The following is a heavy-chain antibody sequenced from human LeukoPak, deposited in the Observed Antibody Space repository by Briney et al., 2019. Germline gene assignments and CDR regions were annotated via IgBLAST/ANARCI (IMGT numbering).Heavy chain of an antibody. CDR3: ARSISNWFDP. CDR2: INHSGST. CDR1: AGSFSGYY. V-gene: IGHV4-34*01. J-gene: IGHJ5*02. D-gene: IGHD6-6*01. Sequence: KPSETLSLTCAVYAGSFSGYYWSWIRQPPGKGLEWIGEINHSGSTNYNPSLKSRVTISVDTSKNQFSLKLSSVTAADTAVYYCARSISNWFDPWGQGTLVTVSS.